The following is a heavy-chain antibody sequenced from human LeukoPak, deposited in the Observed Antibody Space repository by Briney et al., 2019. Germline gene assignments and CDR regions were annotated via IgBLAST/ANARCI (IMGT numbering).Heavy chain of an antibody. CDR1: GFTFSSYE. CDR2: ISSSGSTI. D-gene: IGHD6-19*01. Sequence: GGSLRLSCAASGFTFSSYEMNWVRRAPGKGLEWVSYISSSGSTIYYADSVKGRFTISRDNAKNSLYLQMNSLRAEDTAVYYCARDSSGWYRLEYWGQGTLVTVSS. J-gene: IGHJ4*02. V-gene: IGHV3-48*03. CDR3: ARDSSGWYRLEY.